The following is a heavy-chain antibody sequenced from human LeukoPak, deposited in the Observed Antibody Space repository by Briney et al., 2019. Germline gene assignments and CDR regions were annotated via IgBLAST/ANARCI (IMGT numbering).Heavy chain of an antibody. CDR1: GFTFTDYF. CDR3: ATNYDYVLYY. D-gene: IGHD3-16*01. Sequence: AGGSLRLSCVASGFTFTDYFMSWVRQAPGKGLEWVASIKHNGGEKYYVDSVKGRFTISRDNAKNSLYLEMSSLRVEDTAVYYCATNYDYVLYYWGQGTLVTVSS. V-gene: IGHV3-7*01. J-gene: IGHJ4*02. CDR2: IKHNGGEK.